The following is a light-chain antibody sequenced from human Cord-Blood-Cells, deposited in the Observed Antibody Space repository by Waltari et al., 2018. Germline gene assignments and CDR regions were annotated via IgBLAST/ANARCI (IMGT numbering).Light chain of an antibody. CDR3: QQYYSTPWT. CDR2: WAS. Sequence: DILMTQSPDSLAVSLGERATIHCKSSQSVLYRSNNKNYLAWYQQKPGQPPKLLIYWASTRESGVPDRFSGSGSGTDFTLTISSLQAEDVAVYYCQQYYSTPWTFGQGTKVEIK. J-gene: IGKJ1*01. CDR1: QSVLYRSNNKNY. V-gene: IGKV4-1*01.